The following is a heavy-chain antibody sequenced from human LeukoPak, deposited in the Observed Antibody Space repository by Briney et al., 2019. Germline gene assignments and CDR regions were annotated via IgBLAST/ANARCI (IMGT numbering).Heavy chain of an antibody. D-gene: IGHD2-21*02. CDR1: GGSISSSNYY. J-gene: IGHJ3*02. V-gene: IGHV4-39*01. CDR2: IYYSGST. CDR3: ARSHIVAVTGFAFDI. Sequence: SETLSLTCTVSGGSISSSNYYWGWIRQPPGKGLEWIGSIYYSGSTYYNPSLKSRVTITVDTSKNQFSLKLSSVTAADTTVYYCARSHIVAVTGFAFDIWGQGTLVTVSS.